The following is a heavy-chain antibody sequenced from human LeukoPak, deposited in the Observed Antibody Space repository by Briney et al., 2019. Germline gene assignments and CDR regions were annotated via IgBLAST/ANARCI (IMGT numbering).Heavy chain of an antibody. J-gene: IGHJ6*02. CDR1: GFSFSDYY. CDR3: TRPYYYDSSGHHYYGMDV. Sequence: GGSLRLSCAASGFSFSDYYMTWIRQAPGKGLEWVSYISSASSYTNYADSVRGRFTISRDNAKNSLYLQMNSLKTEDTAVYYCTRPYYYDSSGHHYYGMDVWGQGTTVAVSS. D-gene: IGHD3-22*01. CDR2: ISSASSYT. V-gene: IGHV3-11*03.